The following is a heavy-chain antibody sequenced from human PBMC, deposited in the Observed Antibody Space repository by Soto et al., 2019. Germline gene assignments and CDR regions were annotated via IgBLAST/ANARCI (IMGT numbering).Heavy chain of an antibody. CDR1: GDSLSSGGHY. J-gene: IGHJ4*02. CDR3: ARVDHRGYFAILTDY. V-gene: IGHV4-31*03. CDR2: IYDSVNT. Sequence: SETLSLTCTVSGDSLSSGGHYWSWIRQHPGKGLEWIGHIYDSVNTYYSPSLRSRVTISADMSKNQFSLNLRSVTAADTAVCYCARVDHRGYFAILTDYWGQGTLVTVSS. D-gene: IGHD3-9*01.